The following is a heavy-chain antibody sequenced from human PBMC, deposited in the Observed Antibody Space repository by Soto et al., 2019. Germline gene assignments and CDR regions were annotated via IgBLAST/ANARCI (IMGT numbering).Heavy chain of an antibody. Sequence: EVQLVESGGGLVQPGGSLRLSCAASGFTFTNYEMNWARQAPGKGLEWVSYTSNSGGTIYYADSVKGRFTISRDNANNSLYLQMNSLRAEDTALYYCARGSRSTYGMDVWGQGTTVTVSS. J-gene: IGHJ6*02. CDR3: ARGSRSTYGMDV. V-gene: IGHV3-48*03. CDR1: GFTFTNYE. D-gene: IGHD3-3*01. CDR2: TSNSGGTI.